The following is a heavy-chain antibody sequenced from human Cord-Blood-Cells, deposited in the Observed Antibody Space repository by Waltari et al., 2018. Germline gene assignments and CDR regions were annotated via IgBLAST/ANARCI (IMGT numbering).Heavy chain of an antibody. Sequence: QVQLQQWGAGLLKPSEILSLTCAVYGGSFSGYYWSWIRQPPGKGLEWIGEINHSGSTNYNPSLKSRVTISVDTSKNQFSLKLSSVTAADTAVYYCAVLPFYYYGMDVWGQGTTVTVSS. CDR2: INHSGST. D-gene: IGHD3-10*01. J-gene: IGHJ6*02. CDR1: GGSFSGYY. CDR3: AVLPFYYYGMDV. V-gene: IGHV4-34*01.